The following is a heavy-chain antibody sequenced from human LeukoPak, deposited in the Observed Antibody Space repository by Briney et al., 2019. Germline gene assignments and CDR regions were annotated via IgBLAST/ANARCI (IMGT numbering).Heavy chain of an antibody. CDR3: ARHPSTRYCSSTSCYPVASDY. CDR1: GYSFINYW. Sequence: GESLQISCKGSGYSFINYWIGWVRQMPGKGLEWMGIIYPGDSDTRYSPSFQGQVTISADKSISTAYLQWSSLKASDTAKYYCARHPSTRYCSSTSCYPVASDYWGQGTLVTVSS. V-gene: IGHV5-51*01. J-gene: IGHJ4*02. CDR2: IYPGDSDT. D-gene: IGHD2-2*01.